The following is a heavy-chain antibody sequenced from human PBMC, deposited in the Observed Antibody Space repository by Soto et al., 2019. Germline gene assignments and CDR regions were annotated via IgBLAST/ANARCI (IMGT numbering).Heavy chain of an antibody. CDR3: ARGKGIAAAGKSFDY. J-gene: IGHJ4*02. CDR1: GGSFSGYY. D-gene: IGHD6-13*01. CDR2: INHSGST. Sequence: SETLSLTCAVYGGSFSGYYWSWIRQPPGKGLEWIGEINHSGSTNYNPSLKSRVTISVDTSKNQFSLKLSSVTAADTAVYYCARGKGIAAAGKSFDYWGQGTPVTVSS. V-gene: IGHV4-34*01.